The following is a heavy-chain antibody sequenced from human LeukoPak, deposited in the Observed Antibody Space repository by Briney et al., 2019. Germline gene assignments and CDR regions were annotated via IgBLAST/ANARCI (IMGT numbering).Heavy chain of an antibody. CDR1: GFTFRSYA. V-gene: IGHV3-30*03. Sequence: GGSLRLSCVASGFTFRSYAMSWVRQAPGKGLEWVAVISYDGSNKYYADSVKGRFTISRDNSKNTLYLQMNSLRAEDAAVYYCARERAATSGMDVWGQGTTVTVSS. J-gene: IGHJ6*02. CDR2: ISYDGSNK. CDR3: ARERAATSGMDV. D-gene: IGHD5-12*01.